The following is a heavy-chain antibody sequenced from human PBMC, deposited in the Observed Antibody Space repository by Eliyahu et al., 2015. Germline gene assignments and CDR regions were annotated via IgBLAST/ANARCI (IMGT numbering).Heavy chain of an antibody. CDR1: GFTFSSYW. J-gene: IGHJ4*02. CDR2: INSDGSST. CDR3: AGSGYYLWPSHY. V-gene: IGHV3-74*01. D-gene: IGHD3-3*01. Sequence: EVQLVESGGGLVQPGGSLRLSCAASGFTFSSYWMHWVRQAPGNRLVWVSRINSDGSSTSYADSVKGRFTISRDNAKNTLYLQMNSLRAEDTAVYYCAGSGYYLWPSHYWGQGTLVTVSS.